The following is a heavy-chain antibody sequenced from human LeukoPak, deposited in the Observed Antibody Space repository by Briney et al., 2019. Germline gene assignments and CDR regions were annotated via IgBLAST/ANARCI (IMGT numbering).Heavy chain of an antibody. CDR3: ARVRIAARGGGRLDY. D-gene: IGHD6-6*01. Sequence: PSETLSLTCAVYGGSFSGYYWSWIRQPPGKGLEWIGEINHSGSTNYNPSLKSRVTISVDTSKNQFSLKLSSVTAADTAVYYCARVRIAARGGGRLDYWGQGTLVTVSS. J-gene: IGHJ4*02. CDR2: INHSGST. CDR1: GGSFSGYY. V-gene: IGHV4-34*01.